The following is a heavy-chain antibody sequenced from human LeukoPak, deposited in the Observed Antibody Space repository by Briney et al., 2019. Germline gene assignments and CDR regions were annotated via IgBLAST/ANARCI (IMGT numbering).Heavy chain of an antibody. CDR3: ASGDVVVPAAMHY. CDR2: INLNSGGT. V-gene: IGHV1-2*02. D-gene: IGHD2-2*01. J-gene: IGHJ4*02. Sequence: GASVKVSCKASGYTFTGYYMHWVRQAPGQGLEWMGWINLNSGGTNYAQKFQGRVTMTRDTSISTAYMELSRLRSDDTAVYYCASGDVVVPAAMHYWGQGTLVTVSS. CDR1: GYTFTGYY.